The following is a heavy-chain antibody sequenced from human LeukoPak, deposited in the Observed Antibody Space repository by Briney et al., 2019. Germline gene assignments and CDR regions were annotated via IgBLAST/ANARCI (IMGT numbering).Heavy chain of an antibody. CDR2: IKQDGSET. CDR1: RFTLSNYW. CDR3: ARQRGSGCLDY. V-gene: IGHV3-7*01. Sequence: PGGSLRLSCAASRFTLSNYWMSWVRQAPGKGLEWVANIKQDGSETYYVHSVKGRFTISRDNAKNSLSLQMNSLRAEDTAVYYCARQRGSGCLDYWGQGTLVTVSS. D-gene: IGHD6-19*01. J-gene: IGHJ4*02.